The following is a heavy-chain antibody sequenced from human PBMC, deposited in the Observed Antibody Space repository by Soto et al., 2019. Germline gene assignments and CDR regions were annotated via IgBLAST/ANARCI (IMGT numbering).Heavy chain of an antibody. J-gene: IGHJ1*01. Sequence: GGSLRLSCAASGFTFSSYSMNWVRQALGKGLERVSSTSSISSYIYYADSLKGRFTISRDHAKNSLYLHMNSLRAEDTAVYYCARVSCSGGSCYRRAEYFQHSGQGTLVTVSS. CDR2: TSSISSYI. D-gene: IGHD2-15*01. V-gene: IGHV3-21*01. CDR1: GFTFSSYS. CDR3: ARVSCSGGSCYRRAEYFQH.